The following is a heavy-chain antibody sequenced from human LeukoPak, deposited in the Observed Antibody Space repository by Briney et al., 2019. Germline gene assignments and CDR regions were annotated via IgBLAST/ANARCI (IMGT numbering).Heavy chain of an antibody. CDR1: GYTFTEYY. V-gene: IGHV1-2*02. CDR3: ARGSWDAFDI. CDR2: INPHSGGT. J-gene: IGHJ3*02. Sequence: ASVKVSCKASGYTFTEYYMHWVRQAAGQGLEWMGRINPHSGGTKYAQKFQGRVTMTRDTSISTAYMELTRLTSDDTAVYYCARGSWDAFDIWGPGTLVTVSS.